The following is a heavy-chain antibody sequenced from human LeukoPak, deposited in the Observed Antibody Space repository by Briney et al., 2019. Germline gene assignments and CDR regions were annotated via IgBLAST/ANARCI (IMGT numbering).Heavy chain of an antibody. CDR3: ARGSPGARTFDY. J-gene: IGHJ4*02. V-gene: IGHV3-74*01. Sequence: GGSLRLSCAASGFTFSSYWMHWVRQAPGKGLVWVSRINSDGSSTSYADSVKGRFTISRDNAKNTLYLQMNSLRAEATAVYYCARGSPGARTFDYWGQGTLVTVSS. CDR1: GFTFSSYW. D-gene: IGHD2-2*01. CDR2: INSDGSST.